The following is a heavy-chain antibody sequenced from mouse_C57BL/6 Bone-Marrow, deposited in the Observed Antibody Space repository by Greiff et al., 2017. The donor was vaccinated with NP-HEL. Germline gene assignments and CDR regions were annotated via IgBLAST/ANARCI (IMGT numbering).Heavy chain of an antibody. D-gene: IGHD1-1*01. Sequence: EVKLVESGGGLVQSGRSLRLSCATSGFTFSDFYMEWVRQAPGKGLEWIAASRNKANDYTTEYSASVKGRFIVSRDTSQSILYLQMNALRAEDTAIYYCAREAPYYGSSHYYAMDYWGQGTSVTVSS. CDR2: SRNKANDYTT. CDR1: GFTFSDFY. CDR3: AREAPYYGSSHYYAMDY. V-gene: IGHV7-1*01. J-gene: IGHJ4*01.